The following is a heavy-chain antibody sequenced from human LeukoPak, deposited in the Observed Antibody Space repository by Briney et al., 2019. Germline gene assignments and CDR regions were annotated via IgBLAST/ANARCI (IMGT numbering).Heavy chain of an antibody. D-gene: IGHD6-13*01. CDR3: AKDQVAAAVPYFYYGMDV. J-gene: IGHJ6*02. Sequence: PGGSLRLSCAASGFTFSSYAMSWVRQAPGKGLEWVAVISYDGSNKYYADSVKGRFTISRDNSKNTLYLQMNSLRGEDTAVYYCAKDQVAAAVPYFYYGMDVWGQGTTVTVSS. CDR1: GFTFSSYA. V-gene: IGHV3-30*18. CDR2: ISYDGSNK.